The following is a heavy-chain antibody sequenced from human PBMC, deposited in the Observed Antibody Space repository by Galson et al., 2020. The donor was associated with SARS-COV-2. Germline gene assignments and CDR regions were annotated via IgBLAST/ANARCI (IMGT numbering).Heavy chain of an antibody. V-gene: IGHV3-30*15. CDR3: ARDGLGGSNYYHYYMDV. CDR1: GFTFSGHA. J-gene: IGHJ6*03. Sequence: GGSLRLSCAASGFTFSGHALHWVRQAPGKGLEWVAVISYDGTNKYYADSVKGRFTVSRDNSNNALYLQMSSLRVEDTAVYYCARDGLGGSNYYHYYMDVWGNGTTVTVSS. CDR2: ISYDGTNK. D-gene: IGHD3-10*01.